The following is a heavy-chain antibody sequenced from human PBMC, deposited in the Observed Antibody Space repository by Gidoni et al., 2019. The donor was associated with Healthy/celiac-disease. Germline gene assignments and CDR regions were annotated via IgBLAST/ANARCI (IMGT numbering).Heavy chain of an antibody. CDR3: AGENWNDDAAFDY. D-gene: IGHD1-1*01. Sequence: EVQLLESGGGLVQPGGSLRLSCAASGFTFSSYAMRWVRQAPGKGLEWVSAISGSGGSTYYADSVKGRFTISRDNSKNTLYLQMNSLRAEDTAVYYCAGENWNDDAAFDYWGQGTLVTVSS. J-gene: IGHJ4*02. CDR1: GFTFSSYA. CDR2: ISGSGGST. V-gene: IGHV3-23*01.